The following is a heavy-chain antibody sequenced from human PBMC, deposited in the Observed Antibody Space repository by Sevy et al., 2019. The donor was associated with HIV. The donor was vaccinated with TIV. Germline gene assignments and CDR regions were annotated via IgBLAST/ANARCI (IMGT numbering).Heavy chain of an antibody. CDR3: AREEITGLDD. V-gene: IGHV3-23*01. Sequence: GGSLRLSCAASGFIFRTYAMTWVHQAPGKGLEWVSTISAGGGSVYYADSVKGRFTISRDNSNNRLYLQMNTLRAEDTAVYSCAREEITGLDDWGRGTLVTVSS. CDR2: ISAGGGSV. D-gene: IGHD3-16*01. CDR1: GFIFRTYA. J-gene: IGHJ4*02.